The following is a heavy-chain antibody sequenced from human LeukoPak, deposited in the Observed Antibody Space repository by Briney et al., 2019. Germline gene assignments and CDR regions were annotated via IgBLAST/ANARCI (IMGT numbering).Heavy chain of an antibody. CDR3: ARGNVNMVATIEDY. J-gene: IGHJ4*02. D-gene: IGHD5-12*01. CDR1: GFTFSRYV. Sequence: GRSLRLSCAASGFTFSRYVMHWVRQAPGKGLEWVAVISSEASMKDYADSVKGRFTVSRDNSKSTLYLEMTSLRAEDTALYYCARGNVNMVATIEDYGGQGTLVTVSS. CDR2: ISSEASMK. V-gene: IGHV3-30*04.